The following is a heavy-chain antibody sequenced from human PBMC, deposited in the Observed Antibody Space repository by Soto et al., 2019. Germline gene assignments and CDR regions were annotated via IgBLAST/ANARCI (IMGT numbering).Heavy chain of an antibody. V-gene: IGHV4-31*03. J-gene: IGHJ5*02. CDR3: ARWWSGSRQGFDP. CDR1: GGSISSGGYY. D-gene: IGHD3-3*01. Sequence: PSGTLSLTCTVSGGSISSGGYYWSWIRQHPGKGLEWIGYIYYSGSTYYNPSLKSRVTISVDTSKNQFSLKLSSVTAADTAVYYCARWWSGSRQGFDPWGQGTLVTVSS. CDR2: IYYSGST.